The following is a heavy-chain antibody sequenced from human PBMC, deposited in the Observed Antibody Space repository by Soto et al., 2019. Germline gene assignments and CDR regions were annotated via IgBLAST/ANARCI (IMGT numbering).Heavy chain of an antibody. CDR1: GFTFSNAW. J-gene: IGHJ3*02. V-gene: IGHV3-15*01. CDR2: IKSKTDGGTT. Sequence: PGGSLRLSCAASGFTFSNAWMSRVRQAPGKGLEWVGRIKSKTDGGTTDYAAPVKGRFTISRDDSKNTLYLQMNSLKTEDTAVYYCTTSVVPAAMMVWDDAFDIWGQGTMVTVSS. D-gene: IGHD2-2*01. CDR3: TTSVVPAAMMVWDDAFDI.